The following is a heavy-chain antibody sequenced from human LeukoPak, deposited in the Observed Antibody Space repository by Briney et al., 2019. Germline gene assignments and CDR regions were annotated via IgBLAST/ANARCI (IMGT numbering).Heavy chain of an antibody. J-gene: IGHJ4*02. V-gene: IGHV4-39*01. D-gene: IGHD6-13*01. CDR3: ARGAAAGSEQVDS. CDR2: IYYSGST. CDR1: GGSISSSSYY. Sequence: PSETLSLTCTVSGGSISSSSYYWGWIRQPPGTGLEWLGSIYYSGSTYYNPSLKSRVTISVDTSKNQFSLKLSSVTAADTAMYYCARGAAAGSEQVDSWGQGTLVTVSS.